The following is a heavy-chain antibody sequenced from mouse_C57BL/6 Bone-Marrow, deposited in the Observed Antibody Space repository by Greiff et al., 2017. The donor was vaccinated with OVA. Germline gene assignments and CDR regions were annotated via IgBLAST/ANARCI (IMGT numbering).Heavy chain of an antibody. CDR1: GYTFTSYW. V-gene: IGHV1-69*01. CDR2: IDPSDSYT. Sequence: QVQLKQPGAELVMPGASVKLSCKASGYTFTSYWMHWVKQRPGQGLEWIGEIDPSDSYTNYNQKFKGKSTLTVDKSSSTAYMQLSSLPSEDSAVYYCARAGDYYGSSYTRYVDVWGTGTTVTVSS. CDR3: ARAGDYYGSSYTRYVDV. J-gene: IGHJ1*03. D-gene: IGHD1-1*01.